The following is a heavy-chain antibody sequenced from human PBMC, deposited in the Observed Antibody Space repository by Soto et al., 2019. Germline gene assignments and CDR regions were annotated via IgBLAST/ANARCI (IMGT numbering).Heavy chain of an antibody. Sequence: SETLSLTCTVSGGSISSSSYYWGWIRQPPGKGLEWIGSIYYSGSTYYNPSLKSRVTISVDTSKNQFSLKLSSVTAADTAVYYCARLQPVVYYFDYWGQGTLVTVSS. CDR2: IYYSGST. J-gene: IGHJ4*02. CDR3: ARLQPVVYYFDY. D-gene: IGHD2-2*01. CDR1: GGSISSSSYY. V-gene: IGHV4-39*01.